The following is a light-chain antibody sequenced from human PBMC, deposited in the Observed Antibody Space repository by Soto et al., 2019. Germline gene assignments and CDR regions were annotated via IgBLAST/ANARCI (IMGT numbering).Light chain of an antibody. CDR1: QSVARNF. V-gene: IGKV3-20*01. CDR2: GAS. J-gene: IGKJ4*01. Sequence: EIMLTQSPGTLSLSPGQRATLSCTASQSVARNFLAWYRQTPGQAPRLPIYGASSRAAGIPDRFSGSGSGTDFTLTISSLEPEDSAVYYCQQYANSPLTFGGGTKVEIK. CDR3: QQYANSPLT.